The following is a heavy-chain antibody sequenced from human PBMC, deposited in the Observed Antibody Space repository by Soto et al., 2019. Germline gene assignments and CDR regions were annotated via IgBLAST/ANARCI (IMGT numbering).Heavy chain of an antibody. CDR2: IYYSGST. Sequence: QVQLQESGPGLVKPSETLSLTCTVSGGSISSYYWSWIRQPPGKGLEWIGYIYYSGSTNYNPSFKSRVPISVDTSKNQFSLKLSSVTAADTAVYYCARRYGGTFDYWGQGTLVTVSS. J-gene: IGHJ4*02. CDR1: GGSISSYY. D-gene: IGHD2-15*01. CDR3: ARRYGGTFDY. V-gene: IGHV4-59*08.